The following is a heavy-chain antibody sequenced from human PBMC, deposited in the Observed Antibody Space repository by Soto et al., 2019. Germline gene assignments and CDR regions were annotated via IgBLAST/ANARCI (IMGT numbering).Heavy chain of an antibody. Sequence: QVLMQESGPGLVKPSETLSLTCTVSGASVSSGNHYWSWIRQPPGKRLEWIGFIYNGVITNYSPSLKSRVSISADTSRNQFSLKVNSVTAADTAVYYCARGLDANSWGQGALVTVAS. J-gene: IGHJ4*02. V-gene: IGHV4-61*01. D-gene: IGHD5-12*01. CDR2: IYNGVIT. CDR3: ARGLDANS. CDR1: GASVSSGNHY.